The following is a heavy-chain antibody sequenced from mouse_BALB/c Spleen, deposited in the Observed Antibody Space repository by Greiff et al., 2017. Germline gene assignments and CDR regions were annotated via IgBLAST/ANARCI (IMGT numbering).Heavy chain of an antibody. CDR3: ARGEGYDY. CDR1: GFSLTSYG. Sequence: VKLMESGPGLVAPSQSLSITCTVSGFSLTSYGVHWVRQPPGKGLEWLGVIWAGGSTNYNSALMSRLSISKDNSKSQVFLKMNSLQTDDTAMYYCARGEGYDYWGQGTLVTVSA. CDR2: IWAGGST. J-gene: IGHJ3*01. D-gene: IGHD2-3*01. V-gene: IGHV2-9*02.